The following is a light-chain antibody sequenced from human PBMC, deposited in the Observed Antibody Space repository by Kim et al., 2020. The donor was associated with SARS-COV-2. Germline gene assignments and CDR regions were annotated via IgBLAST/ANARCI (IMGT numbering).Light chain of an antibody. CDR1: TSNIASNP. J-gene: IGLJ3*02. CDR3: VAWDDGLHTWM. V-gene: IGLV1-44*01. CDR2: DNN. Sequence: QSVVTQPPSVSGTPGQRVTISCSGTTSNIASNPVNWYQQVPGTAPKLLIYDNNRRPSGVPDRFSGSKSGTSASLAISGLESEDEADYYCVAWDDGLHTWMFGGGTKLTVL.